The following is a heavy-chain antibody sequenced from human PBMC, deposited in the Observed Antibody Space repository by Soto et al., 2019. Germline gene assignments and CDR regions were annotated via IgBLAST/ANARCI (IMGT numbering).Heavy chain of an antibody. J-gene: IGHJ4*02. V-gene: IGHV3-23*01. CDR3: AKDRETTLHFDY. CDR2: ISGSGGST. CDR1: GFTFSSYA. Sequence: GGSLRLSCAAPGFTFSSYAMSWVRQAPGKGLEWVSAISGSGGSTYYADSVKGRFTISRDNSKNTLYPQMNSLRAEDTAVYYCAKDRETTLHFDYWGQGTLVTVSS. D-gene: IGHD4-17*01.